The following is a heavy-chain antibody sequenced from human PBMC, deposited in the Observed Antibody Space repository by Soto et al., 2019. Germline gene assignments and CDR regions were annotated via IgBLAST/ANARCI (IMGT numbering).Heavy chain of an antibody. CDR2: IYRTGST. V-gene: IGHV4-4*02. CDR3: ASRDPGTSVDY. Sequence: SETLSLTCAVSGASFTSNDWWTCVRQPPGRGLEWIGEIYRTGSTNYNPSLKSRVTISLDKSENQFSLKVTSLTAADTAVYYCASRDPGTSVDYWGQGTLVTVSS. J-gene: IGHJ4*02. CDR1: GASFTSNDW. D-gene: IGHD1-7*01.